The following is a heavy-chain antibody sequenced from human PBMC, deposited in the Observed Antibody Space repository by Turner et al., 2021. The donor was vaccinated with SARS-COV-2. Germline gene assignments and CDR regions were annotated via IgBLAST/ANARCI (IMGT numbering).Heavy chain of an antibody. CDR1: GYTLTELS. J-gene: IGHJ5*02. CDR2: LDPEDGET. Sequence: QVQLVQSGAEVKKPGASVKVSCKISGYTLTELSMYWVRQAPGKGLEWMGGLDPEDGETIYAQNFQGRVTMTEDTSTDTAYMELSSLRSEDTAVYFCATGYQLRVNWFDPWGQGTLVTVSS. D-gene: IGHD2-2*01. V-gene: IGHV1-24*01. CDR3: ATGYQLRVNWFDP.